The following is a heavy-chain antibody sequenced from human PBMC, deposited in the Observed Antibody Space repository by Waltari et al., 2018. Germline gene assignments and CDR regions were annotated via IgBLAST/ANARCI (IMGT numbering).Heavy chain of an antibody. CDR1: TLSCYW. J-gene: IGHJ6*02. CDR3: ARHRPGGCRMDV. CDR2: ISTDDSGI. Sequence: TLSCYWMRWVRQVPGKGLEWVEGISTDDSGIRYAGSVKGLFAISRDNPNNSRYLQLNILRVEDSAVYLCARHRPGGCRMDVWGRGTTVTVSS. D-gene: IGHD2-15*01. V-gene: IGHV3-74*01.